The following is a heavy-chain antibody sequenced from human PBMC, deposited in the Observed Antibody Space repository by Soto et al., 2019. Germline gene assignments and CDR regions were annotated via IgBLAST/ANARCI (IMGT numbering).Heavy chain of an antibody. Sequence: EAHLSDSGGGLVQPGGSLRLSCAASGFIFNNYAMNWVRQAPGKGLEWVSGIGGGKGEEKEYAASVKGRFTISRDTSKDALFLQLNSLRAGQTVVYYCAKDRMSNNGVWDAFDVWGPGAMVTVSS. J-gene: IGHJ3*01. CDR2: IGGGKGEEK. V-gene: IGHV3-23*01. CDR1: GFIFNNYA. D-gene: IGHD3-16*01. CDR3: AKDRMSNNGVWDAFDV.